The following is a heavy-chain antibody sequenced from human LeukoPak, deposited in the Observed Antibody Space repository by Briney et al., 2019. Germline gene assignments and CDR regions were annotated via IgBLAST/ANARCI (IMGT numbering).Heavy chain of an antibody. CDR2: TYYRSKWNY. Sequence: SQTLSLTCAISGDSVSTTTSIWNWIRQSPSRGLEWLGRTYYRSKWNYDYADSVKSRITISPDTSENQFSLQLQFVTPEDSAVYYCARRRHANNGVDVWGQGTTIIVSS. CDR1: GDSVSTTTSI. CDR3: ARRRHANNGVDV. V-gene: IGHV6-1*01. J-gene: IGHJ6*02.